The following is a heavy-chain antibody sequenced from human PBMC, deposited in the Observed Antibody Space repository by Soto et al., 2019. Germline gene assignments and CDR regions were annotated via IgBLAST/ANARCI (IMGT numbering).Heavy chain of an antibody. D-gene: IGHD3-10*01. CDR1: GFGFKGPS. J-gene: IGHJ4*02. CDR3: TRLISAAQDY. V-gene: IGHV3-73*01. CDR2: IRDRAFSYAT. Sequence: EVLLVESGGGLVQPGGALKLSCAAPGFGFKGPSIHWVRQASGKRVEWVGRIRDRAFSYATAYAASVKGRFTISRDDSTNTAYLQMNSLKTEDTAIYYCTRLISAAQDYWGQGTLVTVSS.